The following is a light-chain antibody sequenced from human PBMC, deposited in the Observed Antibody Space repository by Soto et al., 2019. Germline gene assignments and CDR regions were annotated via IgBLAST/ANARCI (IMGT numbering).Light chain of an antibody. CDR2: GAS. CDR3: QQGT. J-gene: IGKJ1*01. V-gene: IGKV3-20*01. Sequence: EIVLTQSPGTLSLSPGERATLSCRASQSFRSSYLAWYQQKPGQAPRLLIYGASSRATGIPDRFSGSGSGTDFTLTISRLEPEDFAVYFCQQGTFGQGTKVEI. CDR1: QSFRSSY.